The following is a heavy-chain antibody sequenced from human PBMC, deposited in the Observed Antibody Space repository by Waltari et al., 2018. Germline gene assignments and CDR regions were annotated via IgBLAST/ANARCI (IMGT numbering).Heavy chain of an antibody. Sequence: QVQLQESGPGLVKPSETLSLTCTVPGGSISTNYWSWIRQSPGKGLEWIGYIYGSGITNYNPSLKSRVTMSVDTPKSQISLKLYSVTAADTAVYYCARDGGSSSAFDIWGPGTMVTVSS. J-gene: IGHJ3*02. CDR1: GGSISTNY. CDR3: ARDGGSSSAFDI. CDR2: IYGSGIT. D-gene: IGHD6-6*01. V-gene: IGHV4-59*01.